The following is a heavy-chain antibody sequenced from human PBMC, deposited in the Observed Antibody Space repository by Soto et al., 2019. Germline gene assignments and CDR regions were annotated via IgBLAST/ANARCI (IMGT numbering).Heavy chain of an antibody. Sequence: EVQLLESGGGLVQPGGSLRLSCAASGFTFSSYAMSWVRQAPGKGLEWVSAISGSVGSTYYADSVKGRFTISRDNSKNTLYLQMNSLRAEDTAVYYCAKGQVVPAAHYYYYGMDVWGQGTTVTVSS. CDR1: GFTFSSYA. CDR2: ISGSVGST. D-gene: IGHD2-2*01. CDR3: AKGQVVPAAHYYYYGMDV. J-gene: IGHJ6*02. V-gene: IGHV3-23*01.